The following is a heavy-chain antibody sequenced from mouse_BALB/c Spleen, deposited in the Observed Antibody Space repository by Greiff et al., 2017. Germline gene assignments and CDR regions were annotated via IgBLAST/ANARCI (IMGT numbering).Heavy chain of an antibody. D-gene: IGHD1-1*01. Sequence: VKLMESGAELARPGASVKLSCKASGYTFTDYYINWVKQRTGQGLEWIGEIYPGSGNTYYNEKFKGKATLTADKSSSTAYMQLSSLTSEDSAVYFCARGVATDYAMDYWGQGTSVTVSA. CDR3: ARGVATDYAMDY. CDR2: IYPGSGNT. V-gene: IGHV1-77*01. J-gene: IGHJ4*01. CDR1: GYTFTDYY.